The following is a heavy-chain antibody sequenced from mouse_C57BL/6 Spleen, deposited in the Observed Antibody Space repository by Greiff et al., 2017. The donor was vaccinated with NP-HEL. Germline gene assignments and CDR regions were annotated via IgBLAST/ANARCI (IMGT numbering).Heavy chain of an antibody. V-gene: IGHV14-4*01. CDR1: GFNIKDDY. CDR2: IDPENGDT. D-gene: IGHD1-1*01. Sequence: VQLQQSGAELVRPGASVKLSCTASGFNIKDDYMPWVQQRPEQGLEWIGWIDPENGDTEYASKFQGQATITADTSSNTAYLQLSSLTSEDTAVYYCTTASSYWFAYWGQGTLVTVSA. CDR3: TTASSYWFAY. J-gene: IGHJ3*01.